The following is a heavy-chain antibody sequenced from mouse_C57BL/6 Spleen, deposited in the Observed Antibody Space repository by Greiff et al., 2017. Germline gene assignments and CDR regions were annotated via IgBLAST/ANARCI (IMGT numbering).Heavy chain of an antibody. CDR3: ARGTALATFYFDY. CDR1: GYTFTSYW. V-gene: IGHV1-50*01. Sequence: QVQLQQPGAELVKPGASVKLSCKASGYTFTSYWMQWVKQRPGQGLEWIGEIDPSDSYTNYNQKFKGKATLTVDTSSSTAYMQLSSLTSEDSAVYYCARGTALATFYFDYWGQGTALTVSS. CDR2: IDPSDSYT. D-gene: IGHD3-1*01. J-gene: IGHJ2*01.